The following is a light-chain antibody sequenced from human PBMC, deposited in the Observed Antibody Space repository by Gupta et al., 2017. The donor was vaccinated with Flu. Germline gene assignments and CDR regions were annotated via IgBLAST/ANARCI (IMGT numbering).Light chain of an antibody. CDR2: YAS. J-gene: IGKJ2*03. CDR1: GTIGAN. Sequence: SVFTQSPALLLGTPNGTVTITSRASGTIGANLLWLQQRPNQSPRLLVKYASESFPGVPSRFSGGRSGADYTLTIRGLEADDAAAYYCHHTNSTRWSFGQGTKLEVK. V-gene: IGKV6-21*01. CDR3: HHTNSTRWS.